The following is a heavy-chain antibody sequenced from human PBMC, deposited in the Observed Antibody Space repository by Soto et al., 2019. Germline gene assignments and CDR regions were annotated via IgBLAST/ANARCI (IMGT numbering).Heavy chain of an antibody. D-gene: IGHD2-21*01. Sequence: SETLSLTCTISGGSISNYYWSWIRQPPGKGLEWIGYIYNSGSTNYNPSLRSRVTISVDTSKNQFSLNLNSVTAADTAVYYCARTEFRPLNWFDPWGQGTLVTVSS. CDR1: GGSISNYY. CDR2: IYNSGST. V-gene: IGHV4-59*01. J-gene: IGHJ5*02. CDR3: ARTEFRPLNWFDP.